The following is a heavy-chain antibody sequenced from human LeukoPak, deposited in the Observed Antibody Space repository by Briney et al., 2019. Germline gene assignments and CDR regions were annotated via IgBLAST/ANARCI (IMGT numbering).Heavy chain of an antibody. Sequence: PSETLSLTCAVYGGSFSGYYWSWIRQPPGKGLEWIGEINHSGSTNYNPSLKSRVTISVDTSKNQFSLKRSSVTAADTAVYYCARVPAYGSGSHFYLDYWGQGTLVTVSS. J-gene: IGHJ4*02. CDR3: ARVPAYGSGSHFYLDY. V-gene: IGHV4-34*01. CDR1: GGSFSGYY. D-gene: IGHD3-10*01. CDR2: INHSGST.